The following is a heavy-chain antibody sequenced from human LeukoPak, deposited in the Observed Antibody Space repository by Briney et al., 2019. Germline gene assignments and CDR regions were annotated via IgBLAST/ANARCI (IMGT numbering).Heavy chain of an antibody. CDR2: IYYSGST. Sequence: PSETLSLTCTVSGGSISSGGYYWSWIRQHPGKGLEWIGYIYYSGSTYYNPSLKSRVTISVDTSKNQFSLKLSSVTAADTAVYYCARGWGVPAAELDWFDPWGQGTLVTVSS. CDR3: ARGWGVPAAELDWFDP. J-gene: IGHJ5*02. D-gene: IGHD2-2*01. V-gene: IGHV4-31*03. CDR1: GGSISSGGYY.